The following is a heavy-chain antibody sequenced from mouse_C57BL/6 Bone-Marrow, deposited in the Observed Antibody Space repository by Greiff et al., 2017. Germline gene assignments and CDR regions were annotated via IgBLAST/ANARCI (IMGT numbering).Heavy chain of an antibody. V-gene: IGHV5-6*01. J-gene: IGHJ2*01. D-gene: IGHD2-3*01. CDR1: GFTFSSYG. CDR3: ARHAYDCYLYYFDY. Sequence: EVKLMESGGDLVKPGGSLKLSCAASGFTFSSYGMSWVRQTPDKRLEWVATISSGGSYTYYPESLKGRFTISRYNAKNTLYLQMSSLKSEDTAMYYCARHAYDCYLYYFDYWGQGTTLTVSS. CDR2: ISSGGSYT.